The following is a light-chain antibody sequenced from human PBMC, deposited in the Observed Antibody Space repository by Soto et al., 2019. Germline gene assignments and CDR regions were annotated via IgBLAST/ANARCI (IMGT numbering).Light chain of an antibody. Sequence: EIVLTQSPGTLSLSPGDRATLSCRASQSVSSSYLAWYQQKPGQAPRLLIYGASSRATGIPVRFSGSGSGTEFTLTISSLQYEDFAVYYCQQYNNWPLTFGQGTRLEIK. CDR2: GAS. V-gene: IGKV3-15*01. CDR3: QQYNNWPLT. CDR1: QSVSSSY. J-gene: IGKJ5*01.